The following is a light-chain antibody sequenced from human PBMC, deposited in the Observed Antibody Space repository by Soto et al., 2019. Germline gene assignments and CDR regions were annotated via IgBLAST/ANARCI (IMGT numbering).Light chain of an antibody. CDR2: STS. Sequence: QTVVTQEPSFSVSPGGTVTLTCGLSSGSVSTSYYPSWYQQTPGQAPRTLIYSTSTRSSGVPDRFSGSILGSKAALTITGAQADDESDYYCVLYMGSGISVFGGGTKLTVL. CDR3: VLYMGSGISV. CDR1: SGSVSTSYY. J-gene: IGLJ3*02. V-gene: IGLV8-61*01.